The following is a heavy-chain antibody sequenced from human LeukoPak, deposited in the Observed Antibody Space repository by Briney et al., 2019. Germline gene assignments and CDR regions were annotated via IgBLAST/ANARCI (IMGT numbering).Heavy chain of an antibody. D-gene: IGHD6-19*01. CDR3: ASQGSNSSGWYPVDD. Sequence: ASVKVSFKSSGYTFTAYYIHWLQQAPGQGLEWMGWMNPNSGGTKYAQTFQGRVTLTRDKSISTAYLELSRLTSDDTAVYFCASQGSNSSGWYPVDDWGRGPLVTVSS. CDR2: MNPNSGGT. J-gene: IGHJ4*02. CDR1: GYTFTAYY. V-gene: IGHV1-2*02.